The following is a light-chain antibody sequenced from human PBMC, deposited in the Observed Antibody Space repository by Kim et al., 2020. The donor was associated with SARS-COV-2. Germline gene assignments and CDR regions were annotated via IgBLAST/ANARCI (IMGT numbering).Light chain of an antibody. Sequence: QSVLTQPPSASGTPGQRVTISCSGGSSNVGGNTVNWYQQLPGTAPKLLMYSNSQRPSGVPDRFSGSKSGTSASLAISGLQSEDEADYYCAAWDDSLNGPVFGGGTQLTVL. V-gene: IGLV1-44*01. CDR1: SSNVGGNT. CDR2: SNS. CDR3: AAWDDSLNGPV. J-gene: IGLJ3*02.